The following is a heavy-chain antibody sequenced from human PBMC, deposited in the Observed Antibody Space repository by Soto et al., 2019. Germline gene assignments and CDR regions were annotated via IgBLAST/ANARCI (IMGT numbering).Heavy chain of an antibody. Sequence: EVQVVESGGGLVQPGGSLRLSCTASGFSFSTYWLSWLRQAPGKGLEWVARINEDGAAKYYVDPVKGRFTVSRDNTKNSLYLQMTSLTADDTAVYYCARGGHWAADYWGQGTPVTVSS. J-gene: IGHJ4*02. D-gene: IGHD7-27*01. V-gene: IGHV3-7*03. CDR1: GFSFSTYW. CDR2: INEDGAAK. CDR3: ARGGHWAADY.